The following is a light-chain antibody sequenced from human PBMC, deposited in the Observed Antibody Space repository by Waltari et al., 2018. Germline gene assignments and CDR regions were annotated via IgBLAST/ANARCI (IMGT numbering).Light chain of an antibody. CDR3: NSYTSSGTFV. J-gene: IGLJ1*01. CDR1: SGDVGPYNY. V-gene: IGLV2-14*03. CDR2: DVS. Sequence: QSALTQPASVSGSPGQSIPISRTGTSGDVGPYNYVSWYQQHPGKAPKLMIYDVSNRPAGISNRFSGSKSGNTASLTISGLQAEDEADYFCNSYTSSGTFVFGTGTKVTVL.